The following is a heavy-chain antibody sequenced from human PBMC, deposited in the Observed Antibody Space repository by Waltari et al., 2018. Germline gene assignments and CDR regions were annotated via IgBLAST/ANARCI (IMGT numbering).Heavy chain of an antibody. CDR1: GGTFSSYA. J-gene: IGHJ5*02. D-gene: IGHD3-10*01. Sequence: QVQLVQSGAEVKKPGSSVKVSCKASGGTFSSYAISWVRQAPGQGLEWMGGIIPILGTANYAQKFQGRVTITADESTSTAYMELSSLRSEDTAVYYCARVLVGYYGSGSYPNWFDPWGQGTLVTVSS. CDR2: IIPILGTA. CDR3: ARVLVGYYGSGSYPNWFDP. V-gene: IGHV1-69*13.